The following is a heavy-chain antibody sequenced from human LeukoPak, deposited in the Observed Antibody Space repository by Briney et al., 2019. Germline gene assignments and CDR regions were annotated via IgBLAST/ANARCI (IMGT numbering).Heavy chain of an antibody. CDR1: GGSFSGYY. CDR2: INYGGNT. Sequence: SETLSLTCAVYGGSFSGYYWGWIRQPPGKGLEWIGSINYGGNTYYNPSLKSRVIISVDTSKNQFSLKLRSVTAADTAVYHCARHYSSGWDFDYWGQGTLVTVSS. V-gene: IGHV4-34*01. CDR3: ARHYSSGWDFDY. J-gene: IGHJ4*02. D-gene: IGHD6-19*01.